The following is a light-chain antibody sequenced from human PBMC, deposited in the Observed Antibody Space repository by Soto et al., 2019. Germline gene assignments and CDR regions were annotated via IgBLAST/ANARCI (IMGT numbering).Light chain of an antibody. CDR2: GAS. CDR1: PSVSSSY. V-gene: IGKV3D-20*02. J-gene: IGKJ4*01. CDR3: QQCTNWPLT. Sequence: EIVLTPSPGTLSLSPGERATLSCRASPSVSSSYLAWYQQKTGQAPRLLIYGASSRATGIPDRFSGSGSGTDFTLTISRLEPEDFAVYYCQQCTNWPLTFGGGTKVDIK.